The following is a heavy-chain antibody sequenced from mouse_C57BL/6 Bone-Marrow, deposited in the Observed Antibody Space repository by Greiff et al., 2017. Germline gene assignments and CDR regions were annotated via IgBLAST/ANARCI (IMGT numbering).Heavy chain of an antibody. J-gene: IGHJ4*01. CDR1: GFTFSSYT. CDR3: ARDYYSNRYYYAMDY. V-gene: IGHV5-9*01. D-gene: IGHD2-5*01. CDR2: ISGGGGNT. Sequence: EVKLMESGGGLVKPGGSLKLSCAASGFTFSSYTMSWVRQTPEKRLEWVATISGGGGNTYYPDSVKGRFTISRDNAKNTLYLQMSSLRSENTALYYCARDYYSNRYYYAMDYWGQGTSVTVSS.